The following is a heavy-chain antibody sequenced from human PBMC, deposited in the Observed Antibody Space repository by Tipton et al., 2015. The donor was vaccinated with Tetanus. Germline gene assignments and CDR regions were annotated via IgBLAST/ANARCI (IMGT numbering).Heavy chain of an antibody. CDR1: GGSISSYY. D-gene: IGHD6-6*01. V-gene: IGHV4-59*01. CDR3: AKGRIAAREFDPPPFDY. Sequence: LRLSCTVSGGSISSYYWSWIRQPPGKGLEWIGYIYYSGSTNYNPSLKSRVTISVDTSKNQFSLKLSSVTAADTAVYYCAKGRIAAREFDPPPFDYWGQGTLVTVSS. J-gene: IGHJ4*02. CDR2: IYYSGST.